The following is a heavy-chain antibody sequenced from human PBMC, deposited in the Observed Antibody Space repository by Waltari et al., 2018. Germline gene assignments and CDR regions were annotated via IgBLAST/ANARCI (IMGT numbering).Heavy chain of an antibody. D-gene: IGHD6-13*01. V-gene: IGHV3-30*04. Sequence: QVQLVESGGGVVQPGGSLRLSCAASGFPFSSYTMHWVRQAPGKGLEVGALISCDGSTKDYVDPVKGRFTISRDKSRNTVHLEMDNLRSDDTALYYCARETYSSRALDNWGQGTLVTVSS. CDR1: GFPFSSYT. J-gene: IGHJ4*02. CDR3: ARETYSSRALDN. CDR2: ISCDGSTK.